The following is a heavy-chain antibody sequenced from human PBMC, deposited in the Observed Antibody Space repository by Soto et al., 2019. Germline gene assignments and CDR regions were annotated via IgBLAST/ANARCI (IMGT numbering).Heavy chain of an antibody. V-gene: IGHV4-31*03. J-gene: IGHJ6*01. CDR2: IYYSGST. CDR1: GGSISSGGYY. CDR3: ARDHYSYGYYYYGMDV. Sequence: QVQLQESGPGLVKPSQTLSLTCTVSGGSISSGGYYWSWIRQHPGKGLEWIGYIYYSGSTYYNPSLKSRVTISVDTSKNQFSLKLSSVTAADTAVYYCARDHYSYGYYYYGMDVXXXXTTXTVXS. D-gene: IGHD5-18*01.